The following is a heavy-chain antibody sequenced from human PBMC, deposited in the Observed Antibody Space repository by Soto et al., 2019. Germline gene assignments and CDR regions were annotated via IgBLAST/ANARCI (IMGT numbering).Heavy chain of an antibody. J-gene: IGHJ4*02. Sequence: PSETLSLTCTVSGGSISTGTYYWAWIRQNPGKGLEWIGYIDYSGGTYYNPSLKSRVTISVDTSKNQFSLKLSSVTAADTAVYYCARAHSGRLFDYWGQGTLVTVS. CDR2: IDYSGGT. V-gene: IGHV4-31*03. CDR1: GGSISTGTYY. D-gene: IGHD6-19*01. CDR3: ARAHSGRLFDY.